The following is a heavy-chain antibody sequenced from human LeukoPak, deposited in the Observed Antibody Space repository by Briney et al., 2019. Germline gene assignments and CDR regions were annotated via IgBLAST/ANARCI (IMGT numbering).Heavy chain of an antibody. CDR2: IYTSGST. CDR1: GGSISSGSYY. Sequence: SQTLSLTCTVSGGSISSGSYYWSWIRQPAGKGLEWIGRIYTSGSTNYNPSLKSRVTISVDTSKNQFSLKLSPVTAADTAVYYCARISSGRDYWGQGTLVTVSS. J-gene: IGHJ4*02. CDR3: ARISSGRDY. V-gene: IGHV4-61*02. D-gene: IGHD6-19*01.